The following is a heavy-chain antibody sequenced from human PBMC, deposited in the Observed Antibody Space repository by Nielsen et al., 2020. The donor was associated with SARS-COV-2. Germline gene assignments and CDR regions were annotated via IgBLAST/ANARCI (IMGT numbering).Heavy chain of an antibody. D-gene: IGHD3-22*01. CDR2: IGTAGDT. J-gene: IGHJ2*01. CDR1: GFTFSSYD. V-gene: IGHV3-13*04. CDR3: ARAPYYYDSSGYYSYWYFDL. Sequence: GESLKISCAASGFTFSSYDMHWVRQATGKGLEWVSAIGTAGDTYYPGSVKGRFTISRENAKNSLYLQMNSLRAEDTAVYYCARAPYYYDSSGYYSYWYFDLWGRGTLVTVSS.